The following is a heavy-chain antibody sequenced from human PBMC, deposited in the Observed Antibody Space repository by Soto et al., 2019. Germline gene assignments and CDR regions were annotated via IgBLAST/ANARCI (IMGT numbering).Heavy chain of an antibody. CDR2: IIPLYGTT. J-gene: IGHJ5*02. CDR3: ARDIPTYYDSSFDWSDP. V-gene: IGHV1-69*13. D-gene: IGHD3-16*01. CDR1: GFTFSGHY. Sequence: SVKLYCKASGFTFSGHYIHWLRQVHGQGLEWMGSIIPLYGTTNYAQRFRDRAAFIADDSTNMIYMELMSLRSDNTAIYYCARDIPTYYDSSFDWSDPWGQGVLVTVSS.